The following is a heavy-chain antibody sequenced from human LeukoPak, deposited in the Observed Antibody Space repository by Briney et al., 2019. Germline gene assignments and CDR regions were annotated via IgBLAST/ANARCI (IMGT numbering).Heavy chain of an antibody. V-gene: IGHV1-2*02. J-gene: IGHJ6*03. Sequence: ASVKVSCKASGYTFTGYYMHWVRQAPGQGLEWMGWINPNSGGTNYAQKFQGRVTMTRDTSISTAYMELSRLRSDDTAVYYCARSGQLTLYYYYYMDVWGKGTTVTVSS. CDR1: GYTFTGYY. CDR2: INPNSGGT. D-gene: IGHD6-13*01. CDR3: ARSGQLTLYYYYYMDV.